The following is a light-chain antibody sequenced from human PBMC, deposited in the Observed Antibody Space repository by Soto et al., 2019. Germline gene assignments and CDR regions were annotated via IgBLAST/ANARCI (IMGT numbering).Light chain of an antibody. CDR3: QQYVSSPLNT. CDR1: QSVSSSF. Sequence: EIVLTQSPGTLSLSPGERATLSCRASQSVSSSFLAWYQQKPGQAPRLLIYGASSRATGIPDRFSGSGSGADFTLTISRLEPEDCAVYCCQQYVSSPLNTFGQGTKLEIK. J-gene: IGKJ2*01. V-gene: IGKV3-20*01. CDR2: GAS.